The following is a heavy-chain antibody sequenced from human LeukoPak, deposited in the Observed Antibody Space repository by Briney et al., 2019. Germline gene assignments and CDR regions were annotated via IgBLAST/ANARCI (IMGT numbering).Heavy chain of an antibody. CDR3: ARAGGSSSWYYFDY. J-gene: IGHJ4*02. CDR2: IWYDGSNK. CDR1: GFTFSSYG. D-gene: IGHD6-13*01. Sequence: GRSLMLTCAASGFTFSSYGMHWVRQAPGKGLEWVAVIWYDGSNKYYADSVKGRFTISRDNSKNTLYLQMNSLRAEDTAVYYCARAGGSSSWYYFDYWGKGTLVTVSS. V-gene: IGHV3-33*01.